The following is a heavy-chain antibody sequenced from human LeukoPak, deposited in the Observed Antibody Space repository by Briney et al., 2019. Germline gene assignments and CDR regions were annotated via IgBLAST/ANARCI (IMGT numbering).Heavy chain of an antibody. V-gene: IGHV3-30*18. CDR2: ISFDGSNE. J-gene: IGHJ4*02. D-gene: IGHD6-13*01. Sequence: GGSLRLSCAASGFTFRSYGMHWVRQTPGKGLEWVALISFDGSNENYADSVKGRFTISRDNSKNTLYLQMNSLRAEDTAVYYCAKDDSSSWLFDYWGQGTLVTVSS. CDR3: AKDDSSSWLFDY. CDR1: GFTFRSYG.